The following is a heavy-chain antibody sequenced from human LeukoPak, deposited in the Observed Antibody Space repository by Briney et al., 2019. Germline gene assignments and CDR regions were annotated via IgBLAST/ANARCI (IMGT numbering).Heavy chain of an antibody. V-gene: IGHV3-30*04. CDR1: GFSSNSYP. CDR2: ISNDGNNK. D-gene: IGHD3-10*01. Sequence: PGGSLRLSCAASGFSSNSYPMHWVRQAPGKGLEWVAVISNDGNNKYYADSVKGRFTISRDNSNNTLSLQMNGLRVEDTAVYYCARPDDSESFYRANHYWGRGTLVTVS. J-gene: IGHJ4*02. CDR3: ARPDDSESFYRANHY.